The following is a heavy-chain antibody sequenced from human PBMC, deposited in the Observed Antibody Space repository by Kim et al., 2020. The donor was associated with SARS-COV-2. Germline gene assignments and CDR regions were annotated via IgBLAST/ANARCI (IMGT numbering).Heavy chain of an antibody. CDR1: VYTFTSYG. J-gene: IGHJ5*02. CDR2: ISAYNGNT. V-gene: IGHV1-18*01. CDR3: ARDFSPREQRVPGWFDP. D-gene: IGHD6-6*01. Sequence: ASVKVSCKASVYTFTSYGISWVRQAPGQELEGMGWISAYNGNTKYAQRLQGRVTMTTDTSTSTAYMELRSLRYDDTAVYYCARDFSPREQRVPGWFDPWGQGTLVTVSS.